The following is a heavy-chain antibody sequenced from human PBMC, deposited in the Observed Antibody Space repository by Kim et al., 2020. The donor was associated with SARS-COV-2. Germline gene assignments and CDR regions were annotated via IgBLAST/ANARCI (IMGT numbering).Heavy chain of an antibody. J-gene: IGHJ3*02. Sequence: AQKFQGRVTMTEETSTDTAYMELSSLRSEDTAVYYCATDLKGGFGACDIWGQGTMVTVSS. V-gene: IGHV1-24*01. D-gene: IGHD3-3*01. CDR3: ATDLKGGFGACDI.